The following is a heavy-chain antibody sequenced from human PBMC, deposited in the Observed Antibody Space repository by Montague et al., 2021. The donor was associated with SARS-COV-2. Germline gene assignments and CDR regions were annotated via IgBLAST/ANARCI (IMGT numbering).Heavy chain of an antibody. Sequence: SLRLSCAASGFTFSSYWMHWVRQAPGKGLVWVSRINSDGSSTSYADSVKGRFTISRDNAKNTLYLRMNSLRAEDTAVYYCASVGKARHYYGSGSNYYGMDVWGQGTTVTVSS. CDR3: ASVGKARHYYGSGSNYYGMDV. V-gene: IGHV3-74*01. J-gene: IGHJ6*02. CDR1: GFTFSSYW. CDR2: INSDGSST. D-gene: IGHD3-10*01.